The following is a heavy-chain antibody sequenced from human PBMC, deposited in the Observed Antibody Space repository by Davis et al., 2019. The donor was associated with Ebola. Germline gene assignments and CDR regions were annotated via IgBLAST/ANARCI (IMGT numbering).Heavy chain of an antibody. CDR3: ARARVVVVAATEVYYYYGMDV. D-gene: IGHD2-15*01. J-gene: IGHJ6*02. CDR1: GGSISSTSHY. Sequence: GSLRLSCTVSGGSISSTSHYWGWIRQPPGKGLQWIGSIYYSGSTNYNPSLKSRVTISVDTSKNQFSLKLSSVTAADTAVYYCARARVVVVAATEVYYYYGMDVWGQGTTVTVSS. V-gene: IGHV4-39*07. CDR2: IYYSGST.